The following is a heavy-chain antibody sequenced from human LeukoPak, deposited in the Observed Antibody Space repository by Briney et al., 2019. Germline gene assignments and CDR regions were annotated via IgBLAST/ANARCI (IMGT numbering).Heavy chain of an antibody. D-gene: IGHD3-16*02. CDR1: GGSISSYY. J-gene: IGHJ4*02. Sequence: NPSETLSLTCTVSGGSISSYYWSWIRQPPGKGLEWIGYIYYSGSTNYNPSLKSRVTISVDTSKNQISLQLNSVTPEDTAVYYCARSGYYDYVWGSYRLNYFDYWGQGTLVTVSS. CDR2: IYYSGST. CDR3: ARSGYYDYVWGSYRLNYFDY. V-gene: IGHV4-59*12.